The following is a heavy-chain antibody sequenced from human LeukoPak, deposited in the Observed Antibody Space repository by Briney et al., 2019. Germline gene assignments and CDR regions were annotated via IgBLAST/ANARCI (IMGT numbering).Heavy chain of an antibody. J-gene: IGHJ4*02. CDR3: ARSVHTVVVTAIGY. Sequence: GASVKVSCKASGYTFPGYYMHWVRQAPGQGLEWMGWINPNSGGTNYAQKFQGRVTMTRDTSISTAYMELSRLRSDDTAVYYCARSVHTVVVTAIGYWGQGTLVTVSS. V-gene: IGHV1-2*02. CDR2: INPNSGGT. CDR1: GYTFPGYY. D-gene: IGHD2-21*02.